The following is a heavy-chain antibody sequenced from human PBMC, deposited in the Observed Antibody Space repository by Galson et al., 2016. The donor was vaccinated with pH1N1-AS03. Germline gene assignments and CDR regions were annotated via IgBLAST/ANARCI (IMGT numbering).Heavy chain of an antibody. Sequence: SLSLSCAASGFIFSSYEMNWVRQAPGKGLEWVSYISSSGNTIYYADSVKGRFTISRDNAKNSLYLQMNSLRAEDTAVYYCARALSEQYYDILTGNDPWGQGTLVTVSS. CDR3: ARALSEQYYDILTGNDP. CDR2: ISSSGNTI. CDR1: GFIFSSYE. D-gene: IGHD3-9*01. J-gene: IGHJ5*02. V-gene: IGHV3-48*03.